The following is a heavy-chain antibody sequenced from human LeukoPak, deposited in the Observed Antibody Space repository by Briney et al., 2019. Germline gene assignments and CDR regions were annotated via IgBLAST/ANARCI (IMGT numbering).Heavy chain of an antibody. J-gene: IGHJ4*02. CDR3: ARGIQPSGGYYFDY. D-gene: IGHD5-18*01. CDR1: GGTFSSYA. V-gene: IGHV1-69*13. CDR2: IIPIFGTA. Sequence: GASVKVSCKASGGTFSSYAISWVRQAPGQGLEWVGGIIPIFGTANYAQKFQGRVTITADESTCTAYMELSSLRSEDTAVYYCARGIQPSGGYYFDYWGQGTLVTVSS.